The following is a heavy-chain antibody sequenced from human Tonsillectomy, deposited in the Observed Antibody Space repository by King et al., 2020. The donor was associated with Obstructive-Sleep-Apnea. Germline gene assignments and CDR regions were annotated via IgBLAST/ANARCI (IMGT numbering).Heavy chain of an antibody. J-gene: IGHJ5*02. Sequence: VQLVESGGGLVQPGGSLRLSCAASGFNSSTYWMSWVRQVPGKGLEWVANIKQDGRERYYMDSVKGRFTISRDSAKNSLYLQMNSLRAEDTAVYFCGRDEGNVGPTHLWGQGTLVTVSS. V-gene: IGHV3-7*03. CDR3: GRDEGNVGPTHL. D-gene: IGHD1-26*01. CDR2: IKQDGRER. CDR1: GFNSSTYW.